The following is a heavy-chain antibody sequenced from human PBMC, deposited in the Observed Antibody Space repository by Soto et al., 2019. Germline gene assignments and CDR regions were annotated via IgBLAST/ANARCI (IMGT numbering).Heavy chain of an antibody. V-gene: IGHV3-21*01. CDR3: ARDRGYDAHDYYYNAMDV. CDR2: IRGFSPYT. D-gene: IGHD2-15*01. J-gene: IGHJ6*02. Sequence: AGGSLRLSCISSGFTFRTYTMNWVRQAPGKGLEWVSGIRGFSPYTFYAESVKGRFTISRDNAKNSLYLQMNSLRAEDTAVYYCARDRGYDAHDYYYNAMDVWGQGTTGTI. CDR1: GFTFRTYT.